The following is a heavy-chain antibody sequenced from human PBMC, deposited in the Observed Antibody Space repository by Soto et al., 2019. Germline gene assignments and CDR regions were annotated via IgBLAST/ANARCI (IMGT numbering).Heavy chain of an antibody. V-gene: IGHV3-7*01. D-gene: IGHD4-17*01. CDR1: GFTFSSDW. CDR2: MRHGASEK. J-gene: IGHJ5*02. Sequence: EVQLVESGGALVPPGGSLRLSCIASGFTFSSDWMSWVRQAPGKGLEWVANMRHGASEKYYVDSVKGRFIVSRDNAKNSLYLQMTSLRPDDTAVYYCSRGDDYGDNWVDPWGQGTLVTVSS. CDR3: SRGDDYGDNWVDP.